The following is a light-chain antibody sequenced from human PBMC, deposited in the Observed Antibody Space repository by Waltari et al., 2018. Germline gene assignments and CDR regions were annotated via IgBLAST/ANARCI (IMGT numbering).Light chain of an antibody. V-gene: IGKV4-1*01. J-gene: IGKJ4*01. CDR3: QQYGSSRGLT. Sequence: DIVMTQSPDSLAVSLGERATINCKSSQRVLYSSPNKDYLAWYQQKPGQPPKLLIYWASTRESGVPDRFSGSGSGTDFTLTISSLQAEDFAVYYCQQYGSSRGLTFGGGTKVEIK. CDR2: WAS. CDR1: QRVLYSSPNKDY.